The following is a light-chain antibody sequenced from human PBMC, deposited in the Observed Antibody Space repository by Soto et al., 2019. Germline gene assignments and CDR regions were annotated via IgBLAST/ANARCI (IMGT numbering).Light chain of an antibody. CDR3: LQLYNFSWT. CDR1: QGIRND. CDR2: AAS. J-gene: IGKJ1*01. Sequence: AIQMTQSPSSLSASVGDRVTISCRASQGIRNDLAWYQQKPGRAPTLLIFAASNLRSGVPSRFSGSGSGTYFTLTISRLQPEDFATYYCLQLYNFSWTFGQGTKVDIK. V-gene: IGKV1-6*01.